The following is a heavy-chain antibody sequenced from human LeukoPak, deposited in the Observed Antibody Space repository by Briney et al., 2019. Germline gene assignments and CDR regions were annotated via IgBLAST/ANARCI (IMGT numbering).Heavy chain of an antibody. V-gene: IGHV4-38-2*02. CDR2: IYHSGRT. CDR1: GYSISSGYY. Sequence: PSETLSLTCTVSGYSISSGYYWGWIRQPPGQGLEWIGSIYHSGRTFYNPSLKSRVTISVDTSKNQFSLKLSSVTAADTAVYYCARWGQKIAARLRVFDPWGQGTLVTVSS. D-gene: IGHD6-6*01. CDR3: ARWGQKIAARLRVFDP. J-gene: IGHJ5*02.